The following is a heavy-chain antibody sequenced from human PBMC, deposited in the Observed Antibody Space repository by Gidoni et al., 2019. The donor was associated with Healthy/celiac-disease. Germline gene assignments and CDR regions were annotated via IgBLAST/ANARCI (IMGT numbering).Heavy chain of an antibody. J-gene: IGHJ4*02. V-gene: IGHV4-4*02. CDR1: GGSISSSNW. Sequence: QVQLQESCPGLVKPSGTLSLTCAVSGGSISSSNWWRWVRQPPGKGLEWIGEIYHSGSTHENPSIKRRGTRAVDKAKNQFSLKLSSVTAADTAVYDWARDTGDRGDFDYWGQGTLVTVSS. CDR2: IYHSGST. CDR3: ARDTGDRGDFDY. D-gene: IGHD7-27*01.